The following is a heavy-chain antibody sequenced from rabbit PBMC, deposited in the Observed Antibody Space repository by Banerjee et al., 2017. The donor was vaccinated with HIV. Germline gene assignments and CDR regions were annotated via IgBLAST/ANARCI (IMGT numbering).Heavy chain of an antibody. CDR3: ARDRHADSLDFAL. CDR2: VDTGDGTT. V-gene: IGHV1S45*01. CDR1: GFSFSSGLP. Sequence: QLVESGGGLVQPGGSLALTCKASGFSFSSGLPMCWVRQAPGKGLEWIASVDTGDGTTYYASWVNGRFTVSKTSSTTVDLKMTSLTAADTATYFCARDRHADSLDFALWGQGTL. D-gene: IGHD4-2*01. J-gene: IGHJ4*01.